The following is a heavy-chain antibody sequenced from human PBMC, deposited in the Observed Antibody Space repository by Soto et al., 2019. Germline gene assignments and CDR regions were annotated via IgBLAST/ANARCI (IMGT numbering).Heavy chain of an antibody. CDR3: AKGGAHSGGSYRSSPFDI. Sequence: EVQLLESGGGLVQPGGSLRLSCAASGFTFSSYAMSWVRQAPGKGLEWVSAISGSGGSTYYADSVKGRFTISGDNSNNSLYLQMNSLRAEDTAVYYCAKGGAHSGGSYRSSPFDIWGQGTMVTVSS. J-gene: IGHJ3*02. V-gene: IGHV3-23*01. CDR2: ISGSGGST. D-gene: IGHD3-16*02. CDR1: GFTFSSYA.